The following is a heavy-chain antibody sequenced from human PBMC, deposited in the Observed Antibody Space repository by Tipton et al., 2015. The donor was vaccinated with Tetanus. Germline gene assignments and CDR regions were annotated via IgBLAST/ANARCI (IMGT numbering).Heavy chain of an antibody. J-gene: IGHJ6*02. D-gene: IGHD1-1*01. CDR3: ARSIGLERRHRVQDYYYDMDV. CDR2: IIPIFGTL. V-gene: IGHV1-69*01. Sequence: QVQLVQSGAEMKKPGSSVKASCKASGGTFSSYAISWVRQAPGQGLEWMGGIIPIFGTLNYAQKFQGRVTITADESTSTAYMELSSLRSEDTAMYYCARSIGLERRHRVQDYYYDMDVWGQGTTVTVSS. CDR1: GGTFSSYA.